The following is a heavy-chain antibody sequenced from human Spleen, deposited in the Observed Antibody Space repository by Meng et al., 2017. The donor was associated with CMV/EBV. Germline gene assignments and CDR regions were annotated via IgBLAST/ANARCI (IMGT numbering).Heavy chain of an antibody. CDR3: ARGLAVEGY. J-gene: IGHJ4*02. V-gene: IGHV3-30*04. CDR2: ISYDGNNK. D-gene: IGHD6-19*01. Sequence: LSCAGSGFTFSNSAVHWVRRAPGKGLEWVALISYDGNNKYYADSVKGRFTISRDNSKNTLHLQMNSLRAEDTAVYYCARGLAVEGYWGQGTLVTVSS. CDR1: GFTFSNSA.